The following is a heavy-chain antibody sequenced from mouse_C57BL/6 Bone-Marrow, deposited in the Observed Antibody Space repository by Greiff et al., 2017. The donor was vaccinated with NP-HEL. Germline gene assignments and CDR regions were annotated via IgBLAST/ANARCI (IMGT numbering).Heavy chain of an antibody. CDR3: AGGYDWYFDV. J-gene: IGHJ1*03. D-gene: IGHD2-2*01. Sequence: QVQLQQPGAELVMPGASVKLSCKASGYTFTSYWMHWVKQRPGQGLEWIGEIDPSDSYTNYNQKFKGKSTLTVDKSSSTAYMQRSSLTSEDSAVYCCAGGYDWYFDVWGTGTTVTVSS. V-gene: IGHV1-69*01. CDR1: GYTFTSYW. CDR2: IDPSDSYT.